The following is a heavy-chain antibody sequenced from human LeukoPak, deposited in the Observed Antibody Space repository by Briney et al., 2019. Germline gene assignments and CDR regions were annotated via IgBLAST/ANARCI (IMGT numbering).Heavy chain of an antibody. Sequence: NPSETLSLTCTVSGGSISSYYWSWIRQPAGKGLDWIGRIYTSGSTNYNPSFNSRVTMSLNMSKNQFSLKLSSVTAADTAVYYCARDQGSFDYWGQGTLVTVSS. V-gene: IGHV4-4*07. CDR3: ARDQGSFDY. CDR1: GGSISSYY. J-gene: IGHJ4*02. CDR2: IYTSGST.